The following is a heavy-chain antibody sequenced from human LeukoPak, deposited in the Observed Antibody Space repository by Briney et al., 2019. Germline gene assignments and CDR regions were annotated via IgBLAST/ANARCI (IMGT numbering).Heavy chain of an antibody. Sequence: SETLSLTCTVSGDSITSSAFYWGWIRQAPGKGLEWIGYIYYSGSTNYNPSLKSRVTISVDTSKNQFSLKLSSVTAADTAVYYCARHPIAHYYDSSGLYAFDIWGQGTMVTVSS. D-gene: IGHD3-22*01. CDR1: GDSITSSAFY. CDR3: ARHPIAHYYDSSGLYAFDI. J-gene: IGHJ3*02. V-gene: IGHV4-61*05. CDR2: IYYSGST.